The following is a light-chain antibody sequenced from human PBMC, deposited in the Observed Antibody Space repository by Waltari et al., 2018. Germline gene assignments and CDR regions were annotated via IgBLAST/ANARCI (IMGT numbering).Light chain of an antibody. CDR3: QQYYSTPFT. V-gene: IGKV4-1*01. CDR1: QSVFYSSHNKNQ. Sequence: DIVMTQSPDSLAVSLGERATSNRKSSQSVFYSSHNKNQLGWYQQKPGQPPKLIIYWAFTRASGVPDRFSGSGSGTDFTLTISSLQAEDVGVYYCQQYYSTPFTFGPGTKVDIK. J-gene: IGKJ3*01. CDR2: WAF.